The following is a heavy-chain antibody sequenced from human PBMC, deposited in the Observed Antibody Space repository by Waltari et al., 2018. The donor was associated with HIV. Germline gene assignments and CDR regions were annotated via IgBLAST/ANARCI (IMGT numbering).Heavy chain of an antibody. CDR3: ARDRVLEAYDFWSGYGMGV. J-gene: IGHJ6*02. CDR2: ISPHNDNT. D-gene: IGHD3-3*01. V-gene: IGHV1-18*01. Sequence: QVQLVQSGAEVKKPGASVKVSCKASGYNFISSGISRVRQAPGQVLEWMGWISPHNDNTNYPQKFQGRVTMTTDTSTSMVYMELRSLRSDDTAVYYCARDRVLEAYDFWSGYGMGVWGQGTTVTV. CDR1: GYNFISSG.